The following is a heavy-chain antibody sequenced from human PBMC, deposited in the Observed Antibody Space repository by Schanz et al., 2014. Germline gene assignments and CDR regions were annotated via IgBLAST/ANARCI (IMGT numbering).Heavy chain of an antibody. CDR3: ARPRFDYGEVDY. J-gene: IGHJ4*02. V-gene: IGHV3-21*05. CDR2: ISSSGTTI. Sequence: EVQLVESGGGLVKPGGSLRLSCAASGFAFSSYSMNWVRQAPGKGLEWVSYISSSGTTIYYADSVKGRFTISRDRFQNTLYLRMSSLRAEDTAVYYCARPRFDYGEVDYWGQGTLVTVSS. CDR1: GFAFSSYS. D-gene: IGHD4-17*01.